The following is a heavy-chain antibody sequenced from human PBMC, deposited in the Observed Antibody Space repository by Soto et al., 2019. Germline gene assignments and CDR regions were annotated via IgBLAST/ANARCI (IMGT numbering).Heavy chain of an antibody. CDR3: AAGEASSRNLAPYYLDF. CDR2: IHYSGTT. Sequence: SETLSLTCTVSGGSMRNYFWTWIRQPPGKGLEWIGYIHYSGTTSFFPSYNPALMSRVTITEDTSKNQFSLKLLSVTTADTAGYFCAAGEASSRNLAPYYLDFWGQGALVTVSS. V-gene: IGHV4-59*01. J-gene: IGHJ4*02. D-gene: IGHD6-13*01. CDR1: GGSMRNYF.